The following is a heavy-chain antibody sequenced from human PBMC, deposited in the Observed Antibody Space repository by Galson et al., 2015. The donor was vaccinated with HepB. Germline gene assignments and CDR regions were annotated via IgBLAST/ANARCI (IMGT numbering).Heavy chain of an antibody. CDR3: ARASSYYNSGGSYPPYVDY. CDR2: INPYSGGT. Sequence: SVKVSCKASGYTFTGYYMHWVRQAPGQGLEWMGRINPYSGGTTYAQTFQGRVTMTRNTSISTAYMELSRLRSDDTALDYCARASSYYNSGGSYPPYVDYSGHGTLVTASP. V-gene: IGHV1-2*06. D-gene: IGHD3-10*01. J-gene: IGHJ4*01. CDR1: GYTFTGYY.